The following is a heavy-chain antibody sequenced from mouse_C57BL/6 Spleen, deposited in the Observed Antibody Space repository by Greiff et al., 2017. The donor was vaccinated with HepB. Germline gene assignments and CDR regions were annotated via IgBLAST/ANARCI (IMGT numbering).Heavy chain of an antibody. CDR1: GFTFSSYT. CDR3: ARHDYAMDY. J-gene: IGHJ4*01. V-gene: IGHV5-9*01. Sequence: EVMLVESGGGLVKPGGSLKLSCAASGFTFSSYTMSWVRQTPEKRLEWVATISGGGGNTYYPDSGKGRFTISRDNAKNTLYLQMSSLRSEDTALYYCARHDYAMDYWGQGTSVTVSS. CDR2: ISGGGGNT.